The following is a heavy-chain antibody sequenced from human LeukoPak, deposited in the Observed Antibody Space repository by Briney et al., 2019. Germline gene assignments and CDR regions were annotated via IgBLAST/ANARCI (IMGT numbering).Heavy chain of an antibody. D-gene: IGHD2-15*01. CDR1: GFTFSSYA. J-gene: IGHJ4*02. CDR3: AKDRPYCSGGSCYKMDYFDY. Sequence: GGSLRLSCAASGFTFSSYAMHWVRQAPGKGLEWVAVISYDGSNKYYADSVKGRFTISRDNSKNTLYLQMNSLRAEDTAVYYCAKDRPYCSGGSCYKMDYFDYWGQGTLVTVSS. V-gene: IGHV3-30-3*01. CDR2: ISYDGSNK.